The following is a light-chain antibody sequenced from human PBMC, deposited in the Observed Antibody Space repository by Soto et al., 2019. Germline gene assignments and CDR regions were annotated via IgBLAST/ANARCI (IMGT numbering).Light chain of an antibody. J-gene: IGKJ5*01. CDR2: DAS. Sequence: EIVLTQSPVTLSLSPGEIATLSCRASQSINNYLDWYQQKPGQAPRLLIYDASNRATGIPARFSGSGSETDFTLTISSLEPEDFAVYYCQQRFNWQVTFGQGTRLEI. V-gene: IGKV3-11*01. CDR1: QSINNY. CDR3: QQRFNWQVT.